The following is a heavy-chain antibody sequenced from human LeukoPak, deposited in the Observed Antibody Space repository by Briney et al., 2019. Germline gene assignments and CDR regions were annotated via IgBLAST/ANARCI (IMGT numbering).Heavy chain of an antibody. Sequence: GGSLRLSCAASGFTFSNAWMSWVRQAPGKGLEWVGRIKSKTDGGTTDYAAPVKGRFTISRDDSKTTLYLQMNSLKIEDTAVYYCTTEESGYTFWSGYYATSFDYWGQGTRVTVSS. CDR1: GFTFSNAW. CDR3: TTEESGYTFWSGYYATSFDY. CDR2: IKSKTDGGTT. D-gene: IGHD3-3*01. J-gene: IGHJ4*02. V-gene: IGHV3-15*05.